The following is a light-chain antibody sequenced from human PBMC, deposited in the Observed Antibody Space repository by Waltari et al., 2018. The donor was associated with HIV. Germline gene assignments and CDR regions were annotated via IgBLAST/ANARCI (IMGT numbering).Light chain of an antibody. V-gene: IGLV3-19*01. J-gene: IGLJ3*02. CDR1: SLRSYY. Sequence: SSELTQDPAVSVALGQTVRITCQGDSLRSYYASWYQQKPGQAPVLVIYGKNNRPSGIPDRCSGSSSGNTASLTITGAQAEDEADYYCNSRDSSGNHLGVFGGGTKLTVL. CDR2: GKN. CDR3: NSRDSSGNHLGV.